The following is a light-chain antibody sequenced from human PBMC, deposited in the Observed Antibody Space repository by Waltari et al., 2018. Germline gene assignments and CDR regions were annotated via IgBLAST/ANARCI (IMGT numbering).Light chain of an antibody. V-gene: IGLV3-21*02. J-gene: IGLJ3*02. CDR3: QVWENTDDPWV. CDR1: NIITKT. CDR2: ADS. Sequence: SYVLTQPPSVSVAPAQTARLSCGGDNIITKTVPWYQQKAGQAPVGVVFADSDRPSGIPERFSGSNSGNTATLTITRVEAGDEADYYCQVWENTDDPWVFGGGTKLTVL.